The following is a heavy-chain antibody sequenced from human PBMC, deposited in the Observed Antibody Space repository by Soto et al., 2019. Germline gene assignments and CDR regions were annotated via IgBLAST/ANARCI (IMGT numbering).Heavy chain of an antibody. CDR2: INPNSGGT. CDR1: GYTFTSYG. V-gene: IGHV1-2*04. CDR3: ARARGYSSSSVYYYGMDV. D-gene: IGHD6-6*01. Sequence: ASVKVSCKASGYTFTSYGISWVRQAPGQGLEWMGWINPNSGGTNYAQKFQGWVTMTRDTSISTAYMELSRLRSDDTAVYYCARARGYSSSSVYYYGMDVWGQGTTVTVSS. J-gene: IGHJ6*02.